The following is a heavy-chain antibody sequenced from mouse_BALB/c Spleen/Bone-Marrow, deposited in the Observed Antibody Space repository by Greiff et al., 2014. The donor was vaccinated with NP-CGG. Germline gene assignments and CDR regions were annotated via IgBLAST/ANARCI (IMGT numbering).Heavy chain of an antibody. CDR2: ISSGGST. V-gene: IGHV5-6-5*01. CDR1: GFTFSSYA. CDR3: AREEYGQKVYAMDY. J-gene: IGHJ4*01. D-gene: IGHD2-10*02. Sequence: EVKLVESGGGLVKPGGSLKLSCAASGFTFSSYAMSWVRRTPEKRLEWVASISSGGSTYYPDSVKGRFTISRDNARNILYLQMSSLRSEDTAMYYCAREEYGQKVYAMDYWGQGTSVTVSS.